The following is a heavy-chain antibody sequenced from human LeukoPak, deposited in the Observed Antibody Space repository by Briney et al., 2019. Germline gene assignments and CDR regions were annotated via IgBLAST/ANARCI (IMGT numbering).Heavy chain of an antibody. Sequence: GGSLRLSCVASGFTFSSAWMSWVRQAPGKGLEWVGRIKNSGDGGTTDYAAPVRGRFAISRDDSKNSLYLQMNSLKTEDTGVYYCTWDYAGSWGQGTLVTVSS. V-gene: IGHV3-15*01. D-gene: IGHD4-17*01. J-gene: IGHJ5*02. CDR3: TWDYAGS. CDR2: IKNSGDGGTT. CDR1: GFTFSSAW.